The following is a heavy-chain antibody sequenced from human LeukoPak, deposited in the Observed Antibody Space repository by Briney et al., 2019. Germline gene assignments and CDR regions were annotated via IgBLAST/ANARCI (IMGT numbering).Heavy chain of an antibody. J-gene: IGHJ6*02. Sequence: GRSLRLSCAASGLTFHTYGMHWVRQAPGKGLEWVAVIWYDGSNKYYADSVKGRFTISRDNSKNTLYLQMNSLRAEDTAVYYCARMGSSSYSSGGYYGMDVWGQGTTVTVPS. V-gene: IGHV3-33*01. CDR1: GLTFHTYG. CDR3: ARMGSSSYSSGGYYGMDV. D-gene: IGHD6-19*01. CDR2: IWYDGSNK.